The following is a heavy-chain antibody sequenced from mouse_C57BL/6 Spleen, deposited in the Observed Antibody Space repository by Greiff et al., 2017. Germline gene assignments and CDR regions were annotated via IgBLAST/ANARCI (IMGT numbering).Heavy chain of an antibody. CDR1: GYSITSGYY. Sequence: EVKLMESGPGLVKPSQSLSLTCSVTGYSITSGYYWNWIRQFPGNKLEWMGYISYDGSNNYNPSLKNRISITRDTSKNQFFLKLNSVTTEDTATYYCARDGTGTRYFDYWGQGTTLTVSS. CDR3: ARDGTGTRYFDY. V-gene: IGHV3-6*01. CDR2: ISYDGSN. D-gene: IGHD4-1*01. J-gene: IGHJ2*01.